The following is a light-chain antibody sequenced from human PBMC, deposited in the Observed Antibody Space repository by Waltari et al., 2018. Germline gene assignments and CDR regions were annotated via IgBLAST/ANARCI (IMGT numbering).Light chain of an antibody. CDR2: KAS. J-gene: IGKJ2*02. V-gene: IGKV1-5*03. CDR3: QQYNSYPCT. CDR1: QSISSW. Sequence: DVQMTQSPSPLSASVGDRVTITCRASQSISSWLAWYQQKPGKAPNLLIYKASSLQSGVPSRFSGSGSGTEFTLTISSLQPDDFATYYCQQYNSYPCTFGQGTKLEI.